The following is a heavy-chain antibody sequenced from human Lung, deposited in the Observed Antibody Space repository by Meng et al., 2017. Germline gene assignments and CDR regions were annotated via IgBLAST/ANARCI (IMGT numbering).Heavy chain of an antibody. CDR2: INHSGST. CDR3: ARGYDILTGPPLDY. V-gene: IGHV4-34*01. J-gene: IGHJ4*02. CDR1: GWSFSGYY. Sequence: QVQLQQWGDGLLKPSETLSLTCAVYGWSFSGYYWSWIRQPPGKGLEWIGEINHSGSTNYNPSLKSRVTISVDTSKNQFSLKLSSVTAADTAVYYCARGYDILTGPPLDYWGQGTLVTVSS. D-gene: IGHD3-9*01.